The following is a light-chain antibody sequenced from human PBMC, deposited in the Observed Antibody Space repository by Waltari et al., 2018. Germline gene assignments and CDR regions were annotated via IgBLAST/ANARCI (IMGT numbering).Light chain of an antibody. CDR3: CSFARSSSSWV. Sequence: QSALTQPASVSGSSGQSITISFTGTSSDVGIFNLLSWYQQPPGQAPRVMIYDGSKRPSGVSNRFSGFKSGYTASLTISGLQAEDEADYYCCSFARSSSSWVFGGGTKLTVL. V-gene: IGLV2-23*01. CDR1: SSDVGIFNL. CDR2: DGS. J-gene: IGLJ3*02.